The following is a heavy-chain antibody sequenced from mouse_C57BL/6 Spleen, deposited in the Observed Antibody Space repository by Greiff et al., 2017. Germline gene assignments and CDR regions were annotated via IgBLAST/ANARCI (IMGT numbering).Heavy chain of an antibody. J-gene: IGHJ4*01. D-gene: IGHD1-2*01. CDR1: GFNIKDYY. CDR3: TTRDGLPLYAMDY. V-gene: IGHV14-1*01. Sequence: EVQLQQSGAELVRPGASVKLSCTASGFNIKDYYMHWVKQRPEQGLEWIGRIDPEDGDTEYAPKFQGKATMTADTSSNTAYLQLSSLTSEDTAVYYCTTRDGLPLYAMDYWGQGTSVTVSS. CDR2: IDPEDGDT.